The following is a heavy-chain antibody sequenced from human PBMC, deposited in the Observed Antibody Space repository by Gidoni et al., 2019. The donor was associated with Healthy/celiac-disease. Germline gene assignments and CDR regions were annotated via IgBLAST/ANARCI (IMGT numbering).Heavy chain of an antibody. J-gene: IGHJ5*02. D-gene: IGHD3-9*01. V-gene: IGHV4-39*01. CDR3: ARRRGGYYDILTGLLSRNWFDP. CDR1: GGSISSRSSY. Sequence: QLQLQESGPGLVKPSEPLSLTCTVSGGSISSRSSYWGWLRQPPGKGLEWIGSIYYSGSTYYNPSLKSRVTISVDTSKNQFSLKLSSVTAADTAVYYCARRRGGYYDILTGLLSRNWFDPWGQGTLVTVSS. CDR2: IYYSGST.